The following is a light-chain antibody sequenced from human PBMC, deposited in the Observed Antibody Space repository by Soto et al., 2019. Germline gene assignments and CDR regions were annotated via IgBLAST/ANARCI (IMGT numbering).Light chain of an antibody. CDR3: QQSYSTPQT. Sequence: DNQMTQSPSALSASVGERVTMVCRARQSISTYMNWYRQTPAKAPQLLIYGASSLHSGFPARFSGSGAGTEVTLTISRLQPGDFATYYCQQSYSTPQTFGQGTKV. V-gene: IGKV1-39*01. J-gene: IGKJ1*01. CDR1: QSISTY. CDR2: GAS.